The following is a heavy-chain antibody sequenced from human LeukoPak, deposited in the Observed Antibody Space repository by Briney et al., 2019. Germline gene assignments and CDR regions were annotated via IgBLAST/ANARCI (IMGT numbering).Heavy chain of an antibody. CDR3: AKDAYSNTQLDLDY. CDR2: IRDDGSHK. Sequence: PGRSLRLSCAASGFTFSSYAMHWVRQAPGKGLEWVTFIRDDGSHKYYADSVKGRFTISRDNSKNTLYLQMNSLRAEDTAVYYCAKDAYSNTQLDLDYWGQGTLVTVSS. J-gene: IGHJ4*02. CDR1: GFTFSSYA. V-gene: IGHV3-30*02. D-gene: IGHD4-11*01.